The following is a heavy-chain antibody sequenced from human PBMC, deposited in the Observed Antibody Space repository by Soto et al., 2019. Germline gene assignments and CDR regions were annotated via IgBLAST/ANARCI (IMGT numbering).Heavy chain of an antibody. CDR1: GGSISSSTYY. V-gene: IGHV4-39*02. CDR2: IYSSGST. CDR3: ARSYYDFLTGYLPPKPPFDY. J-gene: IGHJ4*02. Sequence: PSETLSLTCTVSGGSISSSTYYWGWIRQPPGKGLEWVGSIYSSGSTYYNPSLKSRVTISIDTSKNHFSLNLSSVTAADTAVYYCARSYYDFLTGYLPPKPPFDYWGQGTLVTVS. D-gene: IGHD3-9*01.